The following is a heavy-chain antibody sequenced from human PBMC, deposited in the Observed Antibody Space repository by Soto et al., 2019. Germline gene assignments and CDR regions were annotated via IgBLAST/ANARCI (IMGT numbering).Heavy chain of an antibody. J-gene: IGHJ5*02. CDR1: GFTFKNYG. CDR3: ARDVDTTSHYSRFDP. D-gene: IGHD1-26*01. CDR2: IWSGGRHE. Sequence: VGSLRLSCATSGFTFKNYGIHWVRQAPGKGLEWVAVIWSGGRHEYYADSVKGRFTVSRDNSENTVYLQMSSLRAEDTALYYCARDVDTTSHYSRFDPWGQGTLVTVSS. V-gene: IGHV3-33*01.